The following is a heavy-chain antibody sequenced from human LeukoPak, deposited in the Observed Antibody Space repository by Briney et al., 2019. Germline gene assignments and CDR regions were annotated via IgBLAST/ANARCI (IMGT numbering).Heavy chain of an antibody. D-gene: IGHD1-26*01. CDR2: ISGSGGST. J-gene: IGHJ4*02. CDR3: APRPGGGSGSYSSFDY. CDR1: GFSFSIYA. Sequence: GGSLRLSCAASGFSFSIYAMSWVRQAPGKGLEWVSAISGSGGSTYYAGSVKGRFTISRDNAKNSLYLQMNSLRAEDTAVYYCAPRPGGGSGSYSSFDYWGQGTLVTVSS. V-gene: IGHV3-23*01.